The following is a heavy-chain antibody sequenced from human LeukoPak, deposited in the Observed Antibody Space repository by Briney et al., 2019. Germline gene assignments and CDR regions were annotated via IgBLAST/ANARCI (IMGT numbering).Heavy chain of an antibody. CDR1: GFPFTSSG. Sequence: GESLRLSCAASGFPFTSSGMSWVRQAPGKGPEWGSSMNAVGVTYYADSVKGRFNISRDISKNTMYLQMSSLRADDTAVYYCSSDYPHYYFYMDVWGKGTTVTVSS. CDR3: SSDYPHYYFYMDV. V-gene: IGHV3-23*01. CDR2: MNAVGVT. D-gene: IGHD4-11*01. J-gene: IGHJ6*03.